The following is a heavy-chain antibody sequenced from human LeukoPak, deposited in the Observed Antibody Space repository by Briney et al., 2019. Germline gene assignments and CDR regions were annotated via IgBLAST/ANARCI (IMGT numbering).Heavy chain of an antibody. CDR2: IYSSSGST. CDR1: GGSISNYY. V-gene: IGHV4-4*07. J-gene: IGHJ4*02. D-gene: IGHD3-22*01. CDR3: ARERVGYDTSGRGPRFDY. Sequence: SETLSLTCTVSGGSISNYYWSWIRQAAGKGLEWIGRIYSSSGSTNYNLSLTSRITISVDMSKNQFSLKLSSVTAADTAVYYCARERVGYDTSGRGPRFDYWGQGTLVTVSS.